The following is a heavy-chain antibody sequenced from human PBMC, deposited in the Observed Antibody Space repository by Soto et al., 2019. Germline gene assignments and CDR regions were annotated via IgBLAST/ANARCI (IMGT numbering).Heavy chain of an antibody. J-gene: IGHJ4*02. CDR2: INYSGSI. V-gene: IGHV4-59*02. CDR3: AREVASPGTNHFDS. D-gene: IGHD6-13*01. Sequence: SETLSLTCSVSGGSVRGYYWNWIRQPPGKGLEWIGYINYSGSIKRNPSLKSRVTISVDTSKNQISLKLTSVTAADTAVYYCAREVASPGTNHFDSWRQGTLVTVSS. CDR1: GGSVRGYY.